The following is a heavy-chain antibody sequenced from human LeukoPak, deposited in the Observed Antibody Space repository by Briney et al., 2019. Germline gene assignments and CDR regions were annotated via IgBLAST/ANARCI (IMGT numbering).Heavy chain of an antibody. V-gene: IGHV4-59*08. Sequence: SETLSLTCTVSGGSINSYYWSWIRQSPGKGLERIAYIYYSGSTNYNPSLKSRVTMSVDTSKNQFSLKLSSVTAADTAVYYCARHSNAASRHFDYWGQGTLVTVSS. J-gene: IGHJ4*02. CDR2: IYYSGST. D-gene: IGHD3-3*02. CDR3: ARHSNAASRHFDY. CDR1: GGSINSYY.